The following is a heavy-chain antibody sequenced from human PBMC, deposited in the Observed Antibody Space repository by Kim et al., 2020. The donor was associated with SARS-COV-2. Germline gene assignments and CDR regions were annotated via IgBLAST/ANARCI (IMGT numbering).Heavy chain of an antibody. Sequence: GGSLRLSCAASGFTFSSYWMHWVRQAPGKGLVWVSRINSDGSSTSYADSVKGRFTISRDNAKNTLYLQMNSLRAEDTAVYYCARPPPMVRGVMWFDPWGQGTLVTVSS. D-gene: IGHD3-10*01. CDR2: INSDGSST. CDR3: ARPPPMVRGVMWFDP. V-gene: IGHV3-74*01. CDR1: GFTFSSYW. J-gene: IGHJ5*02.